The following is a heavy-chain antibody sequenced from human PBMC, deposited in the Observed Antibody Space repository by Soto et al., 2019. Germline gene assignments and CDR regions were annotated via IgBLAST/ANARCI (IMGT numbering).Heavy chain of an antibody. CDR2: IYYSGST. V-gene: IGHV4-31*03. Sequence: SETLSLTCTVSGGSISSGGYYWSWIRQHPGKGLEWIGYIYYSGSTYYNPSLKSRVTISVDTSKNQFSLKLSSVTAADTAVYYCARAGRGSSHFSRYWFDPWGQGNLVTFSS. D-gene: IGHD6-6*01. CDR3: ARAGRGSSHFSRYWFDP. J-gene: IGHJ5*02. CDR1: GGSISSGGYY.